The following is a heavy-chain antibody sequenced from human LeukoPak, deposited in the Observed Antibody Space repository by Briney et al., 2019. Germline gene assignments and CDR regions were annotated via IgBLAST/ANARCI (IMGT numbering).Heavy chain of an antibody. CDR3: ARESESSGWYDY. CDR2: ISGGGGST. V-gene: IGHV3-43*02. CDR1: GFMFHDYA. D-gene: IGHD6-19*01. Sequence: GGSLGLSCAAPGFMFHDYAIHWVRQAPGKGLEWVSLISGGGGSTFYADSVKGRFTISRDNSKNSLYLQMNSLRSDDTALYYCARESESSGWYDYWGQGTLVTVSS. J-gene: IGHJ4*02.